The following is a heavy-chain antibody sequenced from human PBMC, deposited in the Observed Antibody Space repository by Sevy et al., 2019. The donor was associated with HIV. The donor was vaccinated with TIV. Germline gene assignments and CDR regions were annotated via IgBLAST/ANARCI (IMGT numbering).Heavy chain of an antibody. CDR2: IHPADSDT. D-gene: IGHD3-9*01. V-gene: IGHV5-51*01. CDR3: TGHGPFTGDILTGYLDY. J-gene: IGHJ4*02. Sequence: GESLKISCKISGYTFTNYWIAWVRLMPGRGLEWMGVIHPADSDTRYSPSFQGHVTISADQSSSTTYLQWSSLEASDSAMYYCTGHGPFTGDILTGYLDYWGQGTLVTVSS. CDR1: GYTFTNYW.